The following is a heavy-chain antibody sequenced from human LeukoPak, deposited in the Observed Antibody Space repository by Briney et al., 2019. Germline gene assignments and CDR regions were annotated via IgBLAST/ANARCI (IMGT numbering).Heavy chain of an antibody. CDR1: GGTFSSYA. V-gene: IGHV1-69*05. CDR2: IIPIFGTA. Sequence: EASVKVSCKASGGTFSSYAISWVRQAPGQGPEWMGGIIPIFGTANYAQKLQGRVTMTTDTSTSTAYMELRSLRSDDTAVYYCARGLGYDFWSGYSPGYYFDYWGQGTLVTVSS. J-gene: IGHJ4*02. D-gene: IGHD3-3*01. CDR3: ARGLGYDFWSGYSPGYYFDY.